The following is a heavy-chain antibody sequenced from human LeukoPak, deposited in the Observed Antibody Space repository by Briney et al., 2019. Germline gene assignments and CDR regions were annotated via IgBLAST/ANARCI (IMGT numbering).Heavy chain of an antibody. CDR2: INAGNGNT. V-gene: IGHV1-3*01. CDR3: ARLITNYYDSSGPNWFDP. CDR1: GYTFTSYA. Sequence: ASAKVSCKASGYTFTSYAMHWVRQAPGQRLEWMGWINAGNGNTKYSQKFQGRVTITRDTSASTAYMELSSLRSEDTAVYYCARLITNYYDSSGPNWFDPWGQGTLVTVSS. J-gene: IGHJ5*02. D-gene: IGHD3-22*01.